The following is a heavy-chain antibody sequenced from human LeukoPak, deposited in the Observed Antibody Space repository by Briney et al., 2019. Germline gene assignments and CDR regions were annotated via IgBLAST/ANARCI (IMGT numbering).Heavy chain of an antibody. J-gene: IGHJ4*02. CDR1: GGSINIDNW. CDR3: ATSGRGGYDHRGYFDY. D-gene: IGHD5-12*01. Sequence: SETLSLTCAVSGGSINIDNWWSWVRQPPGKGLERIGEIYHSGSTNYNPSLKSRVTISVDTSKNQFSLKLSSVTAADTAVYYCATSGRGGYDHRGYFDYWGQGTLVTVSS. V-gene: IGHV4-4*02. CDR2: IYHSGST.